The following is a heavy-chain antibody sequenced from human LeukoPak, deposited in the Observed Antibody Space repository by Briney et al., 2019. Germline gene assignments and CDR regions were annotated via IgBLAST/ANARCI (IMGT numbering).Heavy chain of an antibody. V-gene: IGHV3-30*04. J-gene: IGHJ4*02. D-gene: IGHD1-26*01. CDR1: GFTFRSYA. CDR2: ISYDGSNK. CDR3: ARAPALEGASKAYFEY. Sequence: PGRSLRLSSAGSGFTFRSYAMHRDRQAPGKGLEWVAVISYDGSNKYCADSGRFTISRDNSKNTLYLQMNSLRAEDTAVYYCARAPALEGASKAYFEYWGQGTLVTVSS.